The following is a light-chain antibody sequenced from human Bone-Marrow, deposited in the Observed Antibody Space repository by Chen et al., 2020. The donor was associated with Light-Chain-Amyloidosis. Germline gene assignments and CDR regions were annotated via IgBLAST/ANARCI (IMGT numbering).Light chain of an antibody. CDR2: RDT. CDR1: DLPTKY. Sequence: SYDLTQPPSVSVSPGQTARITCSGDDLPTKYAYWYQQKPGQAPVLVIHRDTERPSGISERFSGSSSGNTATLTISGVQAEDEADYHCQSADSSGTYEVIFGGGTKLTVL. CDR3: QSADSSGTYEVI. J-gene: IGLJ2*01. V-gene: IGLV3-25*03.